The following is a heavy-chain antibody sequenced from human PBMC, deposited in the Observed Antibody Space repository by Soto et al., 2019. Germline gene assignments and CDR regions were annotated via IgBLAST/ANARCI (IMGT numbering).Heavy chain of an antibody. CDR2: ISWDGGST. V-gene: IGHV3-43*01. D-gene: IGHD1-26*01. J-gene: IGHJ4*02. Sequence: EVQLVESGGVVVQPGGSLRLSCAASGFTFDDYTMHWVRQAPGKGLEWVSLISWDGGSTYYADSVKGRFTISRDNSKNALYLQMNSLRTEDIALYYCAKGSGATSGAVDYWGQGTLVTVSS. CDR1: GFTFDDYT. CDR3: AKGSGATSGAVDY.